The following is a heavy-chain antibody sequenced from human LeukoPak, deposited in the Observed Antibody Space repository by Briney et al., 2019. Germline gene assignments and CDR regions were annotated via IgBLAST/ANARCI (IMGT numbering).Heavy chain of an antibody. CDR3: AKSGLSRFDY. Sequence: PGGTLRLSCAASGFAFSSYGMHWARQAPGKGLEWVAYIHYDSTTEDYADSVKGRFTISRDNSKDTLSLQMNSLRAEDTAVYYCAKSGLSRFDYWGQGTLVTVSS. D-gene: IGHD4/OR15-4a*01. CDR2: IHYDSTTE. V-gene: IGHV3-30*02. J-gene: IGHJ4*02. CDR1: GFAFSSYG.